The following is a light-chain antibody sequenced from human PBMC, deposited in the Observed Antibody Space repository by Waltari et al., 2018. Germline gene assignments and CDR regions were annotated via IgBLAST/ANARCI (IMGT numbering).Light chain of an antibody. CDR3: QQRSNWRGT. J-gene: IGKJ1*01. CDR2: DAS. V-gene: IGKV3-11*01. CDR1: QSVSSY. Sequence: EIVLTQSLATLSSSPGERATLSCRASQSVSSYLAWYQQKPGQAPRLLIYDASNRATGIPARFSGSGSGTDFTLTISSLEPEDFAVYYCQQRSNWRGTFGQGTKVEIK.